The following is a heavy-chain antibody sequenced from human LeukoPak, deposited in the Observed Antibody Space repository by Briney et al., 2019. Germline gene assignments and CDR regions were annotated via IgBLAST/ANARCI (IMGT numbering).Heavy chain of an antibody. CDR2: ISGSGGST. J-gene: IGHJ4*02. CDR1: GFTFNTYG. V-gene: IGHV3-23*01. Sequence: PGGSLRLSCAASGFTFNTYGMHWVRQAPGKGLEWVSAISGSGGSTYYADSVKGRFTISRDNSKNTLYLQMNSLRAEDTAVYYRAGSSSGFGYFDYWGQGTLVTVSS. D-gene: IGHD6-6*01. CDR3: AGSSSGFGYFDY.